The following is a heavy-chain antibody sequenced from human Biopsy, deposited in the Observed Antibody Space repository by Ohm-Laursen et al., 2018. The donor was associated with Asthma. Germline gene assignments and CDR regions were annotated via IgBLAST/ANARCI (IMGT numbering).Heavy chain of an antibody. D-gene: IGHD3-3*01. CDR1: GDSFSNYA. CDR2: LIPVLDTP. J-gene: IGHJ4*02. Sequence: SSVKVSCKASGDSFSNYAISWVRQAPGQGLEWMGGLIPVLDTPDHAQMFEGRVTITADESTSTAYMELSSLRPDDTAVYYCARDVMEWYLPAFDFWGQGTLVTVSS. CDR3: ARDVMEWYLPAFDF. V-gene: IGHV1-69*01.